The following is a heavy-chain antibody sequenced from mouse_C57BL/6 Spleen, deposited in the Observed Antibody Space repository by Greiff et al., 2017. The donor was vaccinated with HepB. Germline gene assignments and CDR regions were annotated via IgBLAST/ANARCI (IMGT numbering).Heavy chain of an antibody. CDR2: ISSGGDYI. J-gene: IGHJ1*03. CDR3: TREGGSSWYFDV. CDR1: GFTFSSYA. Sequence: EVHLVESGAGLVKPGGSLKLSCAASGFTFSSYAMSWVRQTPGKRLEWVAYISSGGDYIYYADTVKGRFTISRDNARNTLYLQMSSLKSEDTAMYYCTREGGSSWYFDVWGTGTTVTVSS. V-gene: IGHV5-9-1*02. D-gene: IGHD1-1*01.